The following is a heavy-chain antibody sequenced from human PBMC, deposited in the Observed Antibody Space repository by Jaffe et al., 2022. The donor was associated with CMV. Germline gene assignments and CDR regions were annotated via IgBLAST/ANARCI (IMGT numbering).Heavy chain of an antibody. CDR2: FDPEDGET. CDR3: ATRYGSGSYSYYYYYYMDV. CDR1: GYTLTELS. J-gene: IGHJ6*03. D-gene: IGHD3-10*01. V-gene: IGHV1-24*01. Sequence: QVQLVQSGAEVKKPGASVKVSCKVSGYTLTELSMHWVRQAPGKGLEWMGGFDPEDGETIYAQKFQGRVTMTEDTSTDTAYMELSSLRSEDTAVYYCATRYGSGSYSYYYYYYMDVWGKGTTVTVSS.